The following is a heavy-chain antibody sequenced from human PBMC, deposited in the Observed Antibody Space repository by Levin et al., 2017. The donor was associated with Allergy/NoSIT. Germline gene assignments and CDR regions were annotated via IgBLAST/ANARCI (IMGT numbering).Heavy chain of an antibody. Sequence: ASVKVSCKASGYSFTTYWIAWVRQMPGKGLEWVGFIYPGDSDARYRPSFQGQVTISVDRSVTTAYLQWSSLTASDTSMYYCARHQAPSTSSLLDAFDIWGQGTMVTVSS. V-gene: IGHV5-51*01. CDR2: IYPGDSDA. J-gene: IGHJ3*02. CDR3: ARHQAPSTSSLLDAFDI. CDR1: GYSFTTYW. D-gene: IGHD2-2*01.